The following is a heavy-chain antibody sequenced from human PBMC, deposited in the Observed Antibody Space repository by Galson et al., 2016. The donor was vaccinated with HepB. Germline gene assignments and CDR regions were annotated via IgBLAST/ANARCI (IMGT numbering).Heavy chain of an antibody. V-gene: IGHV1-3*01. Sequence: SVKVSCKASGYTFTSNAIHWVRQAPGQRLEWLGWVNGGDDNTKYSQSFQGRVTFTRDTSANTVHKELRALRPEDTATYFCARGNSDGWYHDYWGQGTLVIVSS. CDR1: GYTFTSNA. D-gene: IGHD6-19*01. CDR3: ARGNSDGWYHDY. CDR2: VNGGDDNT. J-gene: IGHJ4*02.